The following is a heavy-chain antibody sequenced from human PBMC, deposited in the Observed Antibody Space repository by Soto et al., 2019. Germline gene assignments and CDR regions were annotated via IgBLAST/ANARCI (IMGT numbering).Heavy chain of an antibody. CDR2: ISGSGGST. Sequence: EVQLLESGGGLVQPGGSLRLSCAASGFTFSSYAMSWVRQAPGKGLEWVSAISGSGGSTYYADSVKGRFTISRDNSKNTLYLQMNRLRAEDTAVYYCAKDGSWSGYYKGEHKVDNWFDPWGQGTLVTVSS. CDR1: GFTFSSYA. J-gene: IGHJ5*02. CDR3: AKDGSWSGYYKGEHKVDNWFDP. D-gene: IGHD3-3*01. V-gene: IGHV3-23*01.